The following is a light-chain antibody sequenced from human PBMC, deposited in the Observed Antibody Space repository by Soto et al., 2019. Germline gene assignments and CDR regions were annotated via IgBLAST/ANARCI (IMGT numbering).Light chain of an antibody. V-gene: IGKV3-11*01. CDR1: QIFSSS. CDR3: QQRAKWPLT. Sequence: EIVLTQSPATLSLSPGERATLSCRASQIFSSSFAWYQQKPGQAPRLLIYDASNRATGIPARFSGSGSGTDFTLTISSLEPEDFAVYYCQQRAKWPLTFGQGTRVEIK. CDR2: DAS. J-gene: IGKJ1*01.